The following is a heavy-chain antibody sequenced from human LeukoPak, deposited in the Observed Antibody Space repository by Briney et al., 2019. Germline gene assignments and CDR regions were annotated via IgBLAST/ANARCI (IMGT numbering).Heavy chain of an antibody. Sequence: ASVKVSCKASGYTFITHGLTWVRQAPGQGLEWMEWISAYNGNTIYAQTLQDRLTMTTDTSTSTAYMELRSLRSDDTAVYYCARGRLRYLDWTRAYSDYWGQGTLVTVSS. V-gene: IGHV1-18*01. CDR3: ARGRLRYLDWTRAYSDY. D-gene: IGHD3-9*01. J-gene: IGHJ4*02. CDR2: ISAYNGNT. CDR1: GYTFITHG.